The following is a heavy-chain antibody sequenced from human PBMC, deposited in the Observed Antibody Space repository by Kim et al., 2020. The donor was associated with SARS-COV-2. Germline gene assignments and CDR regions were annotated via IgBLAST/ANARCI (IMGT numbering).Heavy chain of an antibody. J-gene: IGHJ6*02. CDR2: INTNTGNP. CDR1: GYTLTSNP. V-gene: IGHV7-4-1*02. Sequence: ASVKVSCKASGYTLTSNPMNWVRQAPGQGLEWIGWINTNTGNPTYAQGFRGRFVFSLDTSVNTAYMQINSLRADDTGVYFCARGPAGMDVWGQGTTVTVS. CDR3: ARGPAGMDV.